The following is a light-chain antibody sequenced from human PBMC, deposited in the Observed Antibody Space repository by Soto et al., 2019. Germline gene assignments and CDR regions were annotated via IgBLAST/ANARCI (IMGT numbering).Light chain of an antibody. J-gene: IGKJ1*01. Sequence: EIVLTQSPGTLSLSPGERATLSCSASQSVSSSYLAWYQQKPGQAPRLLIYGASSRATGIPDRFSGSGSGTDFTLTISRLEPEDFAVYYFQQYGSSPTWTFGQGTKVE. V-gene: IGKV3-20*01. CDR2: GAS. CDR1: QSVSSSY. CDR3: QQYGSSPTWT.